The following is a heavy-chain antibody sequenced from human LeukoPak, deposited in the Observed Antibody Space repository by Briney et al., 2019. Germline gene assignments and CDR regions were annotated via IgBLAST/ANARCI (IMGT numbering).Heavy chain of an antibody. J-gene: IGHJ3*02. CDR1: GFTSSSYS. CDR3: ARDRGDGYNPEGAFDI. V-gene: IGHV3-21*04. Sequence: GGSLRLSCAASGFTSSSYSMNWVRQTPGKGLEWVPSISSSSTYIYYADSVKGRFTISRDNAKNSLYLQMNSLRAEDTAVYYCARDRGDGYNPEGAFDIWGQGTMVTVSS. CDR2: ISSSSTYI. D-gene: IGHD5-24*01.